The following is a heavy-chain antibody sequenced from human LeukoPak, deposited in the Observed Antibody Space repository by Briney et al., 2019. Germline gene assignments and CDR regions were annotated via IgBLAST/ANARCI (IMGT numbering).Heavy chain of an antibody. D-gene: IGHD5-18*01. CDR1: GGSISGYS. Sequence: PSETLSLTCTVSGGSISGYSWTWIRQPPGRGLEWIGKIYYSGSTNYNPSLKSRVTISVDTSKNQFSLKLSSVTVADMAVYYCARLDPRYSYGPMIGYWGQGTLVTVSS. CDR2: IYYSGST. CDR3: ARLDPRYSYGPMIGY. V-gene: IGHV4-59*08. J-gene: IGHJ4*02.